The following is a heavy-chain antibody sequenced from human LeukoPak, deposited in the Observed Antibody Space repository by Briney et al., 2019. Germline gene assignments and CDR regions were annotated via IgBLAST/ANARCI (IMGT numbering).Heavy chain of an antibody. J-gene: IGHJ4*02. V-gene: IGHV4-39*07. Sequence: PSETLSLTCTVSGVSISSSNSYWGWIRQPPGKGLEWIGSIYYSGSTYYNPSLKSRVTVSLDTSKNQFSLNLSSVTAADTAVYYCARDYSSSPNFDFWGQGTLVTVSS. CDR3: ARDYSSSPNFDF. CDR2: IYYSGST. CDR1: GVSISSSNSY. D-gene: IGHD6-6*01.